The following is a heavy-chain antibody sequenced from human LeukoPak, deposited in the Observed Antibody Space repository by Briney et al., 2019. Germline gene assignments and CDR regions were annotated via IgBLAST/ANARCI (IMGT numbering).Heavy chain of an antibody. J-gene: IGHJ5*02. CDR2: IIPIFGTA. V-gene: IGHV1-69*05. CDR3: ARNIAETVSDYWFDP. D-gene: IGHD2/OR15-2a*01. Sequence: SVRVSCKASGGTFSSYAISWVRQAPGQGLEWMGGIIPIFGTANYAQKFQGRVTITTDESTSTAYMELSSLRSEDTAVYYCARNIAETVSDYWFDPWGQGTLVTVSS. CDR1: GGTFSSYA.